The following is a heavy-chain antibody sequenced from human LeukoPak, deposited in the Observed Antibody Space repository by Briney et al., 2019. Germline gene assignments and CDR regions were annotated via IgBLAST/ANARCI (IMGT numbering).Heavy chain of an antibody. D-gene: IGHD1-26*01. CDR2: IYYSGST. CDR3: ARRSSGSYSH. CDR1: GGSISSSSYY. Sequence: SETLSLTCTVSGGSISSSSYYWGWIRQPPGKGLEWIGSIYYSGSTYYNPSLKSRVTISVDTSKDQFSLKLSSVTAADTAVYYCARRSSGSYSHWGQGTLVTVSS. V-gene: IGHV4-39*01. J-gene: IGHJ4*02.